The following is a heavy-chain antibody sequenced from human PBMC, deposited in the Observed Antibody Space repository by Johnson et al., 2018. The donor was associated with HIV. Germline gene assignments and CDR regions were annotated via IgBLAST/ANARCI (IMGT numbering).Heavy chain of an antibody. CDR3: ARGRSSSSTAAFDI. J-gene: IGHJ3*02. Sequence: QVHLVESGGGVVQPGRSLRLSCAASGFTFSSYGMHWVRQAPGKGLEWVAVISYDGSNKYFADSVKGRFTISRDNSKNTLYLQMKSLRGEDTAVYSCARGRSSSSTAAFDIWGQGTMVTVSS. D-gene: IGHD6-6*01. CDR2: ISYDGSNK. CDR1: GFTFSSYG. V-gene: IGHV3-30*03.